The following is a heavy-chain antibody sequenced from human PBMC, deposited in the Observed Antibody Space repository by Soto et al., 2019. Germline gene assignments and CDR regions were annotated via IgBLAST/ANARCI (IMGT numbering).Heavy chain of an antibody. Sequence: EVQLLESGGGLVQPGGSLRLSCVASGFSFSNYGMNWVRQAPGKGLEWVSLIIGNGETTHDIDSGRGRFTISRDNSKNTLYLQMNSLRVEDTAVYYCVKERDSSRDQGGGMDVWGQGTTVTVSS. D-gene: IGHD2-2*01. CDR1: GFSFSNYG. CDR3: VKERDSSRDQGGGMDV. CDR2: IIGNGETT. J-gene: IGHJ6*02. V-gene: IGHV3-23*01.